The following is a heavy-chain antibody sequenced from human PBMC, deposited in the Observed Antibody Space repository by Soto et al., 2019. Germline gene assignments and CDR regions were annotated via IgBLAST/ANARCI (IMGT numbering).Heavy chain of an antibody. V-gene: IGHV3-11*01. CDR1: GFTFIDYY. CDR3: ARGTYRSKTDFDY. J-gene: IGHJ4*02. Sequence: GGSLRLSCAASGFTFIDYYMTWIRQAPGSGLEWVSYISSSSGTIPYAHSVKGRFTISRDNAQNSLYLQMTSLRAEDTAVYYCARGTYRSKTDFDYWGQGTLVTVSS. D-gene: IGHD6-13*01. CDR2: ISSSSGTI.